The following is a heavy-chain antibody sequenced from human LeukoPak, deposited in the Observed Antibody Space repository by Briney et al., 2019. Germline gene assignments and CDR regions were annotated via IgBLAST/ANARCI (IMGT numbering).Heavy chain of an antibody. D-gene: IGHD1-20*01. J-gene: IGHJ5*02. V-gene: IGHV3-74*01. CDR3: ARGQALGYGWNPNWFDP. CDR2: ITTDGTTT. Sequence: PGGSLRLSCAASGFTFSSHWMNWVRHAPGKGLVWVSRITTDGTTTTYADSVRGRFTISRDNAKNTLFLQMNSLRVEDTAVYYCARGQALGYGWNPNWFDPWGQGTLVTVSS. CDR1: GFTFSSHW.